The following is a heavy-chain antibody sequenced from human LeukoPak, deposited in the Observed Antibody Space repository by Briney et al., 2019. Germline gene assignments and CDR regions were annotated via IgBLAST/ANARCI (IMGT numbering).Heavy chain of an antibody. D-gene: IGHD6-19*01. Sequence: GGSLRLSCAASGFTFSSYDMHWVRQATGKGLEWVSAIGTAGDTYYPGSVKGRFTISRENAKNSLYLQMNSLRAGDTAVYYCARVSSGWSGLDYWGQGTLVTVSS. CDR2: IGTAGDT. V-gene: IGHV3-13*01. J-gene: IGHJ4*02. CDR1: GFTFSSYD. CDR3: ARVSSGWSGLDY.